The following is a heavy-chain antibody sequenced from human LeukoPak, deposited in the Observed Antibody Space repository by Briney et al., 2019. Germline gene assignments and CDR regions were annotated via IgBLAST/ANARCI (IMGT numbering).Heavy chain of an antibody. CDR3: ARERIAAAGFDP. CDR1: GGSISSYY. V-gene: IGHV4-59*01. CDR2: IYYSGST. Sequence: SETLSLTCTVSGGSISSYYWSWIRQPPGKGLEWIGYIYYSGSTNYNPSLKSRVTISVDTSENQFSLKLSSVTAADTAVYYCARERIAAAGFDPWGQGTLVTVSS. D-gene: IGHD6-13*01. J-gene: IGHJ5*02.